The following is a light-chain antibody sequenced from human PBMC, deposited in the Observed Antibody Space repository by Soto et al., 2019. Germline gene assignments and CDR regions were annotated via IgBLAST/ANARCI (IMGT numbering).Light chain of an antibody. J-gene: IGKJ4*01. CDR3: QQYYRSPLT. CDR1: QSVSSSY. CDR2: GAS. Sequence: EVVLTQSPGTLSLSPGERATLSCRASQSVSSSYLAWYQQKPGQAPRLLIYGASSRATGIPDRFSGSGSGTDFTLTISRLEPEDFAGYYCQQYYRSPLTFGGGTKVEIK. V-gene: IGKV3-20*01.